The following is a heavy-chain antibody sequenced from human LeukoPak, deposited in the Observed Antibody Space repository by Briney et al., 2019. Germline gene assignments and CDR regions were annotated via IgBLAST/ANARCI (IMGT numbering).Heavy chain of an antibody. D-gene: IGHD5-18*01. V-gene: IGHV3-30*18. J-gene: IGHJ4*01. CDR1: GFTFSSYW. CDR3: AKDRIQLWPRNPPHEIDF. CDR2: ISFDGTNT. Sequence: GGSLRLSCAASGFTFSSYWMSWVRQAPGKGLEWVAVISFDGTNTYYADSLKGRFSVSRDNSKNTVYLQLNSLRPEDTATYFCAKDRIQLWPRNPPHEIDFWGHGTLVAVSS.